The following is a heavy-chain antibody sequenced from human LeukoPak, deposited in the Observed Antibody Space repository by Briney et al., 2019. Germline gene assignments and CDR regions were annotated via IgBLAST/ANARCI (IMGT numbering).Heavy chain of an antibody. CDR2: IYTSGST. Sequence: SETLSLTCTVSGGSISSYYWSWIRQPPGERLEWIGYIYTSGSTNYNPSLKSRVTISVATSKNQFSLKLSSVTAADTAVYYCARHHWDYYFDYWGQGTLVTVSS. V-gene: IGHV4-4*09. J-gene: IGHJ4*02. CDR1: GGSISSYY. D-gene: IGHD1-7*01. CDR3: ARHHWDYYFDY.